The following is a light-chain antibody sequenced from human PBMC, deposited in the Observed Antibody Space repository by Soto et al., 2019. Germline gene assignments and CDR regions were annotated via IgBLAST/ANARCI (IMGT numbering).Light chain of an antibody. J-gene: IGKJ2*01. Sequence: DIQMTRSPSSLSASVGDRVTITCRASQSIRSYLNWYQQKPGKAPNLLIYAASTLQSGVPSRFSGSGSGTDFTLTISSLQPEDFATYYCQQSYSTPYTFGQGTKVDIK. CDR1: QSIRSY. V-gene: IGKV1-39*01. CDR2: AAS. CDR3: QQSYSTPYT.